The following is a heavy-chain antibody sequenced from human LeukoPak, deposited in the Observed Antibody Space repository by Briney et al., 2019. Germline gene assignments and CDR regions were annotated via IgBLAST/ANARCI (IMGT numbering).Heavy chain of an antibody. J-gene: IGHJ3*01. CDR3: ARAGHIVVVLDAFDL. D-gene: IGHD2-15*01. CDR1: GYTFTGYY. Sequence: ASVKVSCKASGYTFTGYYMHWVRQAPGQGLEWMGWINPNSGGTNYAQKFQGRVTMTRDTSISTAYMELSRLRSDDTAVYYCARAGHIVVVLDAFDLWGQGTMVSVSS. V-gene: IGHV1-2*02. CDR2: INPNSGGT.